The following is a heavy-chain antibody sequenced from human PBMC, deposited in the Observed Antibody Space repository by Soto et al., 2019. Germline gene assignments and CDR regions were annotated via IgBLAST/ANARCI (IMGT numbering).Heavy chain of an antibody. D-gene: IGHD3-3*01. CDR2: ISYDETNK. CDR3: ARDRGRFLEWLLTLDY. CDR1: GFTFRNYA. J-gene: IGHJ4*02. V-gene: IGHV3-30*04. Sequence: HPGGSLRLSCAAFGFTFRNYAMHWVRQAPGKGLEWVAIISYDETNKYYADSVKGRFTISRDNSKNTLHLQMNSLRAEDTAVYYCARDRGRFLEWLLTLDYWGQGTPVTVSS.